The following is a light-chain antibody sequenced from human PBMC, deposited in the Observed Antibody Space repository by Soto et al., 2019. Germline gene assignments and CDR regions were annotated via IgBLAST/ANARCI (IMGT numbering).Light chain of an antibody. CDR1: QDISGW. CDR2: VAS. V-gene: IGKV1D-12*01. Sequence: DIQMTQSPSSVSESVVDRVAISFRASQDISGWLAWYQQKPGQAPKLLLSVASRLQSGVPSRFSGSGSGTEFNLTISSLQPEDLAIYYCQQSNSFPHSCGQGTK. J-gene: IGKJ2*03. CDR3: QQSNSFPHS.